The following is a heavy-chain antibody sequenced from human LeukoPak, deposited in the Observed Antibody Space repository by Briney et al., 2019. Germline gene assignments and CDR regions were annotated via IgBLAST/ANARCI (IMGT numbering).Heavy chain of an antibody. J-gene: IGHJ5*02. D-gene: IGHD3-9*01. CDR1: GFTFSSYS. CDR2: ISSSSSTI. V-gene: IGHV3-48*02. CDR3: ARGLVGRAWFDP. Sequence: RGSLRLSCAASGFTFSSYSMNWVRQAPGKGLEWVSYISSSSSTISYADSVKGQFTISRDNAKNSLYLQMNSLRDEDTAVYCCARGLVGRAWFDPWGQGTLVTVSS.